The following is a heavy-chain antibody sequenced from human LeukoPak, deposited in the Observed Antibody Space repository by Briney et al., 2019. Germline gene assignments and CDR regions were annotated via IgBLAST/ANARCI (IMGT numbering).Heavy chain of an antibody. D-gene: IGHD5-24*01. CDR2: IFYTGST. J-gene: IGHJ4*02. V-gene: IGHV4-59*01. CDR1: GGSISSNY. CDR3: ARAGIMATTPFGY. Sequence: SETLSLTCTVSGGSISSNYWSWIRQPPGKGLEWIGYIFYTGSTNYNPSLKSRVTISVDTSKNQFSLRLSSVTAADTAVYYCARAGIMATTPFGYWGQGTLVTVSS.